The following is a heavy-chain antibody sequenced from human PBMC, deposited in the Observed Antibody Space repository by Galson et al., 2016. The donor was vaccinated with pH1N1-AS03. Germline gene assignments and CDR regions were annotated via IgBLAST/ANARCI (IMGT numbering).Heavy chain of an antibody. D-gene: IGHD3-3*01. CDR1: GFSFPNYA. J-gene: IGHJ4*02. V-gene: IGHV3-21*01. Sequence: SLRLSCAASGFSFPNYAMNWVRQAPGKGLEWVSFISDSGSHIKSADSVKGRFTISRDNAQNSVVLQLNILRVEDTALYYCARGGFPWPLDYWGQGTLVTVSS. CDR2: ISDSGSHI. CDR3: ARGGFPWPLDY.